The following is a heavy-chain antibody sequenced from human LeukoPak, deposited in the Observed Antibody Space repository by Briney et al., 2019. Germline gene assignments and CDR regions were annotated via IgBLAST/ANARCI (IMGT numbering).Heavy chain of an antibody. J-gene: IGHJ4*02. D-gene: IGHD5-24*01. Sequence: ASVKVSCKASGYTFINYGVSWVRQAPGQGLEWMGWISGNNGHTKYAQKVQGRVTLTTDTSTSTAYMELKRLRSDDTAVYYCARAGTVEMTPLDYWGQGTLVTVSS. CDR3: ARAGTVEMTPLDY. CDR1: GYTFINYG. V-gene: IGHV1-18*01. CDR2: ISGNNGHT.